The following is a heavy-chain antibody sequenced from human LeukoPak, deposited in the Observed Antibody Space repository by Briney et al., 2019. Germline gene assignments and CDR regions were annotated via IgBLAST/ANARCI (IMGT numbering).Heavy chain of an antibody. J-gene: IGHJ4*02. Sequence: PGGSLRLSCAASGFTFSSYSMNWVRQAPGKGLEWVSSISSSSSYIYYADSVKGRFTISRDNAKNSLYLQMNSLRAEDTAVYYCARDKAITMYPFDYWGQGTLVTVSS. CDR2: ISSSSSYI. CDR1: GFTFSSYS. D-gene: IGHD3-10*02. CDR3: ARDKAITMYPFDY. V-gene: IGHV3-21*01.